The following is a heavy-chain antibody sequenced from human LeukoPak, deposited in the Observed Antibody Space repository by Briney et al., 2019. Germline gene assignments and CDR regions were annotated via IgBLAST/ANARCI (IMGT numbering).Heavy chain of an antibody. V-gene: IGHV3-48*01. Sequence: GGSLRLSCVASGFGFSRFGMNWVRQAPGKALEWVSHISSTSGDVYYADSVKGRFTISRDNAKNSLYLQMNSLRVEDTAIYYCAQKGGTDHWGQGTLVTVSS. CDR2: ISSTSGDV. CDR1: GFGFSRFG. CDR3: AQKGGTDH. D-gene: IGHD2-15*01. J-gene: IGHJ4*02.